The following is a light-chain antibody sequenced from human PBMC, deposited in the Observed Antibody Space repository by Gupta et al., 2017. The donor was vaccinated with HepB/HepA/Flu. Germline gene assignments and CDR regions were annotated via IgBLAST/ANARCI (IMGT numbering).Light chain of an antibody. Sequence: LAQARTSSWAPEPAATITCGENDIGSRSVHWYQQKPGQAPFLVIPSTGGRPSGITERFSGSGSGITSTLTICRVEAGDEADYYGHVFHSEGDHLVFGGGTKLTVL. CDR3: HVFHSEGDHLV. V-gene: IGLV3-21*04. CDR1: DIGSRS. J-gene: IGLJ2*01. CDR2: STG.